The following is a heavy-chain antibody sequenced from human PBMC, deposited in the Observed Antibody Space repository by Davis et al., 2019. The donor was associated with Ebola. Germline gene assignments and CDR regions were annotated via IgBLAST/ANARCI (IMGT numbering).Heavy chain of an antibody. D-gene: IGHD2-15*01. V-gene: IGHV1-8*01. CDR2: MNPYSGHT. CDR1: GYIFSNYD. Sequence: ASVKVSCKASGYIFSNYDINWVRQASGKGLEWMGWMNPYSGHTGYVQKFKGRVTMTRDPSISTAYMELNSLRVDDTAVYYCARGYGPKCRGGTCVNDSWGQGTLVTVSS. CDR3: ARGYGPKCRGGTCVNDS. J-gene: IGHJ4*02.